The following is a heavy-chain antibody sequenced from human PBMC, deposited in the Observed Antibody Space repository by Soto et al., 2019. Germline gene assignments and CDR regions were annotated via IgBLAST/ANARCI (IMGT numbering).Heavy chain of an antibody. CDR2: INPSGGST. Sequence: QVQLVQSGAEVKKPGASVKVSCKASGYTFTSYYMHWVRQAPGQGLEWMGIINPSGGSTSYAQKFQGRVTMTRDTSTSTVYMELSSLRSEDTAVYYCARDVRCSGGSCYSIPTNYYYYYGMDVWGQGTTVTVSS. CDR1: GYTFTSYY. D-gene: IGHD2-15*01. J-gene: IGHJ6*02. CDR3: ARDVRCSGGSCYSIPTNYYYYYGMDV. V-gene: IGHV1-46*01.